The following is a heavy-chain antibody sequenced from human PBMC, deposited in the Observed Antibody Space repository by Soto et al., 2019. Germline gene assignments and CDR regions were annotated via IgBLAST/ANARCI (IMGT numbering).Heavy chain of an antibody. V-gene: IGHV1-3*01. CDR3: ARDGGYCSGGSCYPGWFDP. CDR1: GYTFTSYA. CDR2: INAGNGNT. D-gene: IGHD2-15*01. J-gene: IGHJ5*02. Sequence: GASVKVSCKASGYTFTSYAMHWVRQAPGQRLEWMGWINAGNGNTKYSQKFQGRVTITRDTSASTAYMELSSLRSEDTAVYYCARDGGYCSGGSCYPGWFDPCGQGTLVTVSS.